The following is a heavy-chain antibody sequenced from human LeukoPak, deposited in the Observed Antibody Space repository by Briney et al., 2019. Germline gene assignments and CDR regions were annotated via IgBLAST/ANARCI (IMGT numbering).Heavy chain of an antibody. CDR3: ARNVYGYFDY. CDR1: GGSISSGGYY. CDR2: IYYSGST. D-gene: IGHD1-1*01. J-gene: IGHJ4*02. V-gene: IGHV4-31*03. Sequence: SETLSLTCTVSGGSISSGGYYWSWIRQHPGKGLEWIGYIYYSGSTYYNPSLKSRVTISVDTSKNQFSLKLSSVTAADTAVYYCARNVYGYFDYWGQGTLVTVSS.